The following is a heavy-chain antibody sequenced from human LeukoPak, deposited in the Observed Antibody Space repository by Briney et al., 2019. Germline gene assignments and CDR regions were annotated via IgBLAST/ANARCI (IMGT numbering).Heavy chain of an antibody. J-gene: IGHJ4*02. D-gene: IGHD2-15*01. CDR1: GGSISSYY. CDR3: ASTYCSGGSCYWALDY. CDR2: IYYSGST. Sequence: SETLSLTCTVSGGSISSYYWSWIRQPPGKGLEWIGYIYYSGSTNYNPSLKSRVAISVDTSKNQFSLKLSSVTAADTAVYYCASTYCSGGSCYWALDYWGQGTLVTVSS. V-gene: IGHV4-59*08.